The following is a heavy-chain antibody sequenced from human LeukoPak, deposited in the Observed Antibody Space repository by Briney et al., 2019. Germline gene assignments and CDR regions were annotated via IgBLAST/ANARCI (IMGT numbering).Heavy chain of an antibody. Sequence: GRSLRLSSAASGFTFSKYWMLWVRQAPGKGLESVSRINTDGTVTTYADSGKGRFTVSRDNADNTMFLQMNSVRDEDTAVYYCATKQWLAPPPDSWGQGTPVTVSS. J-gene: IGHJ4*02. CDR1: GFTFSKYW. V-gene: IGHV3-74*01. D-gene: IGHD6-19*01. CDR2: INTDGTVT. CDR3: ATKQWLAPPPDS.